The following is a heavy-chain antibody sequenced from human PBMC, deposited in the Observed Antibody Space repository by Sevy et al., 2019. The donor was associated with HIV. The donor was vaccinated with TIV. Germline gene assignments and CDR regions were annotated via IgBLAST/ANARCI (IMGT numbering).Heavy chain of an antibody. CDR3: AREAGYSAKNDAFAF. CDR2: ISYDGAMR. D-gene: IGHD1-26*01. Sequence: GGSLRLSCAASGLTLRSHAMHWVRQAPGKGLEWVTVISYDGAMRYYGQSVKGRFTVSRDNSKNTLYLQMNSLRPDDTAVYYCAREAGYSAKNDAFAFWGQGTMVTVSS. CDR1: GLTLRSHA. V-gene: IGHV3-30-3*01. J-gene: IGHJ3*01.